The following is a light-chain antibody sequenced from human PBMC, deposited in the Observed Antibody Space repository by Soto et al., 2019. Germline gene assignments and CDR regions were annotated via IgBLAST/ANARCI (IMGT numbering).Light chain of an antibody. V-gene: IGLV2-14*01. CDR2: EVT. J-gene: IGLJ1*01. CDR1: STDVGGYSA. CDR3: NSFRVSHLYV. Sequence: QSALGQPASVSGSPGQTITISCTGTSTDVGGYSAVSWYQHHPGKAPKLIIYEVTHRPSGVSDRFSASKSGNTASLTISGLQAEDEADYYCNSFRVSHLYVFGTGTKVTAL.